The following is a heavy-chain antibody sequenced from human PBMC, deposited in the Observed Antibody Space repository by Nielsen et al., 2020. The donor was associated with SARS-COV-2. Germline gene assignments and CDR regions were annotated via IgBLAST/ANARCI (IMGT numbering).Heavy chain of an antibody. CDR3: ARGRNSGSRPMSY. CDR2: ISYRGST. Sequence: WIRQPPGKGLEWIGYISYRGSTHYNPSLKSRVTISVDTSKNQFSLKLSSVTAADTAVYYCARGRNSGSRPMSYWGQGTLVTVSS. D-gene: IGHD1-26*01. J-gene: IGHJ4*02. V-gene: IGHV4-59*01.